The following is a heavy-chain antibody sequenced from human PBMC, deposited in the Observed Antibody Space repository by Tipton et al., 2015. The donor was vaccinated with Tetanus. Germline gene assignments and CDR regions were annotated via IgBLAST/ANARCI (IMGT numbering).Heavy chain of an antibody. CDR3: AKYYYDSNTSGYFDY. CDR2: ISYGGSNK. D-gene: IGHD3-22*01. J-gene: IGHJ4*02. Sequence: SLRLSCAASGFTFSSYAMHWVRQAPGKGLEWVAVISYGGSNKYYADSVKGRFTISRDNSKNTLYLQMNSLRAEATAVYYCAKYYYDSNTSGYFDYWGQGTLVTVSS. V-gene: IGHV3-30-3*02. CDR1: GFTFSSYA.